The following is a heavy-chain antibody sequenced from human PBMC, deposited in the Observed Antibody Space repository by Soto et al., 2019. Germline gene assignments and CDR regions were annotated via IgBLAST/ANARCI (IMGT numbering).Heavy chain of an antibody. J-gene: IGHJ4*02. CDR1: GGSISSGDYY. CDR3: VRYLDGWSGECYYYFAY. Sequence: LSLTCTVSGGSISSGDYYWSWIRQPPGKGLEWIGYIYYSGSTNYNPSLKSRVTISVDTSKNQFSLKLSSVAAADTAVYYCVRYLDGWSGECYYYFAYGGEGVRVTVA. D-gene: IGHD2-21*01. CDR2: IYYSGST. V-gene: IGHV4-30-4*01.